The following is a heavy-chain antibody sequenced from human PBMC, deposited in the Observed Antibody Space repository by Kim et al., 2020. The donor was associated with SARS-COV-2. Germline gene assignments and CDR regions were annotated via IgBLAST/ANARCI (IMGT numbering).Heavy chain of an antibody. CDR1: GFTFSGYC. D-gene: IGHD3-10*01. J-gene: IGHJ6*02. V-gene: IGHV3-30*18. Sequence: GGSLRLSCAASGFTFSGYCMHWVRQAPGKGLEWVAVISYDGSNKYYADSVKGRFTISRDNSKNTLYLQMNSPRAEDTAVYYCAKESGSGSYYAWTYYYYGMDVWGQGTTVTVSS. CDR2: ISYDGSNK. CDR3: AKESGSGSYYAWTYYYYGMDV.